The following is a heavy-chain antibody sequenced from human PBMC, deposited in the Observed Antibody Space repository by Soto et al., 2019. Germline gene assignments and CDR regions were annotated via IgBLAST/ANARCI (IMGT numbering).Heavy chain of an antibody. Sequence: EVQLLESGGGLVQPGGSLRLSCAASGFTFSSYAMNWVRQAPGKGLEWVSSITGSAGSTYYADSVKGRFTISRDNSKNTLYLQMNSLRAEDTAVYYCAKDRNRWLRFDLGYWGQGTLVTVSS. CDR3: AKDRNRWLRFDLGY. V-gene: IGHV3-23*01. J-gene: IGHJ4*02. CDR2: ITGSAGST. D-gene: IGHD5-12*01. CDR1: GFTFSSYA.